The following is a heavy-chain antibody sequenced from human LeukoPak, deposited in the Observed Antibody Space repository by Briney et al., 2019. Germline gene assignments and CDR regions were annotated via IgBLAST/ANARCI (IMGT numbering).Heavy chain of an antibody. D-gene: IGHD3-10*01. CDR2: IRSTANGYAT. CDR3: TGNYYRSGSYAGFDY. V-gene: IGHV3-73*01. CDR1: GFTFSGSA. Sequence: GGSLRLSCAASGFTFSGSALHWVRQASGKGREWVGRIRSTANGYATAYAVSVKGSFTISRDDSKNTAYLQMDSLKTEDTAVYYCTGNYYRSGSYAGFDYWGQGTLVTVSS. J-gene: IGHJ4*02.